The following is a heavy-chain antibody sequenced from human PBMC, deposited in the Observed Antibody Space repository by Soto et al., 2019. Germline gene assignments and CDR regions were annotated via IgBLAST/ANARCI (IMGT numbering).Heavy chain of an antibody. CDR1: GFTFSSYW. CDR3: ARDPGYYYCYMDV. CDR2: IKQDGSEK. J-gene: IGHJ6*03. Sequence: GGSLRLSCAASGFTFSSYWMSWVRQAPGKGLEWVANIKQDGSEKYYVDSVKGRFTISRDNAKNSLYPQMNSLRAEDTAVYYCARDPGYYYCYMDVWGKGTTVTVSS. V-gene: IGHV3-7*01.